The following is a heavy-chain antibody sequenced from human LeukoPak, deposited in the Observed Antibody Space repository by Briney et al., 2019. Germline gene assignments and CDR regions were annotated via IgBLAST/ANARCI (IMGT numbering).Heavy chain of an antibody. Sequence: PGGSLRLSCAASGFTFSSYSMNWVRQAPGKGLEWVSSISSSSSCIYYADSVKGRFTISRGNAKNSLYLQMNSLRAEDTAVYYCARARNYDFDYWGQGTLVTVSS. CDR3: ARARNYDFDY. D-gene: IGHD5-24*01. V-gene: IGHV3-21*01. J-gene: IGHJ4*02. CDR2: ISSSSSCI. CDR1: GFTFSSYS.